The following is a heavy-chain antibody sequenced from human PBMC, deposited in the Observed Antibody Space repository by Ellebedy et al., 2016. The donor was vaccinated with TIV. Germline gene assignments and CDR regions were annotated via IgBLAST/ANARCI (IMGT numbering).Heavy chain of an antibody. Sequence: MPSETLSLTCAVSAGAFSSGDYSRSWIRQSPGKGLEWLGNIYQSGSSYYGPSFKSRLSISLDKSKNQFSLSLTSATAEDTAVYYCARGSNVYWLDPWGQGILVTVSS. CDR2: IYQSGSS. CDR3: ARGSNVYWLDP. J-gene: IGHJ5*02. D-gene: IGHD4-11*01. V-gene: IGHV4-30-2*05. CDR1: AGAFSSGDYS.